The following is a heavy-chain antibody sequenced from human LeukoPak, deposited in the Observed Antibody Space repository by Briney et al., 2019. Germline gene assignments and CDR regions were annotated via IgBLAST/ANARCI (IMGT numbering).Heavy chain of an antibody. CDR2: IYGGGST. J-gene: IGHJ4*02. CDR1: GFTVSSND. Sequence: GGSLRLSCAASGFTVSSNDMSWVRQAPGKGLECISVIYGGGSTDYADSVKGRLTISRDNSKNTLYLQMNSLRAEDTAVYYCARVVDHDYGDYYLDYWGQGTLVTVSS. V-gene: IGHV3-53*01. CDR3: ARVVDHDYGDYYLDY. D-gene: IGHD4-17*01.